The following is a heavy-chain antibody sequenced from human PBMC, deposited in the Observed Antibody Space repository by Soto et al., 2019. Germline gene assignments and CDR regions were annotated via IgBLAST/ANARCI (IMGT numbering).Heavy chain of an antibody. Sequence: QLQLQESGPGLVKPSETLSLTCTVSGGSISSSSYYWGWIRQPPGKGLEWIGSIYYSGRAYYNASREIRVTITLDKSQNQFALKLSSVPAAYTDVYYCERQAFVPFYDYSWGSYRYDYWGQGTLVTVSS. CDR2: IYYSGRA. D-gene: IGHD3-16*02. CDR1: GGSISSSSYY. J-gene: IGHJ4*02. V-gene: IGHV4-39*01. CDR3: ERQAFVPFYDYSWGSYRYDY.